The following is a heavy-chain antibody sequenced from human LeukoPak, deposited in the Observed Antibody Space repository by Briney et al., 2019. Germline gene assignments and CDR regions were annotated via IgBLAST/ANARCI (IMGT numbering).Heavy chain of an antibody. Sequence: GGPMMMTLKSARARCTESWNSWVVEVSVKEMEWMGIIYPGDSDTKYSPSFQGQVTISVDKSISTAYLQWSSLKASDTAMYYCSYSGFNFWGQGSLVAVSS. J-gene: IGHJ4*02. V-gene: IGHV5-51*03. CDR1: RARCTESW. CDR3: SYSGFNF. CDR2: IYPGDSDT. D-gene: IGHD1-26*01.